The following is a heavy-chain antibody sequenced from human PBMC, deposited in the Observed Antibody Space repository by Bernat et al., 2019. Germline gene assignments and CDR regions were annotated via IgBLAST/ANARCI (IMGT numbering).Heavy chain of an antibody. V-gene: IGHV4-34*01. J-gene: IGHJ6*03. Sequence: VQLQQWGAGLLKPSETLSLTCAVYGGSFSGYYWSWIRQPPGKGLEWIGEINHSGSTNYNPSLKSRVTISVDTSKNQFSLKLSSVTAADTAVYYCARSLTYYYYMDVWGKGTTVTVSS. CDR1: GGSFSGYY. CDR2: INHSGST. CDR3: ARSLTYYYYMDV.